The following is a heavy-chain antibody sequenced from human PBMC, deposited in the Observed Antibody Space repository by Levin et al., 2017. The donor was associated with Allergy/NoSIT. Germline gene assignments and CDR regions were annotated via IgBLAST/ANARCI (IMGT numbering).Heavy chain of an antibody. V-gene: IGHV3-13*01. J-gene: IGHJ3*02. CDR1: GFIFSNYD. CDR3: ARGGDDDAFDI. D-gene: IGHD7-27*01. CDR2: IGPAGDT. Sequence: GESLKISCTGSGFIFSNYDIHWVRHTPGKGLEWVSHIGPAGDTYYPDSVKGRFTISRENDKNSVYLQMNRLRDGDTAVYYCARGGDDDAFDIWGQGTMVTVSS.